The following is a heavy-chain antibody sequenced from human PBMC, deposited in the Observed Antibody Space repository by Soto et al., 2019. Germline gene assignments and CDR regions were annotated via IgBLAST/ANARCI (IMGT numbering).Heavy chain of an antibody. D-gene: IGHD6-13*01. V-gene: IGHV3-30*18. J-gene: IGHJ4*02. CDR3: AKVGQYSSSWGGVDY. CDR1: GFTFSSYG. CDR2: ISYDGSNK. Sequence: QVQLVESGGGVVQPGRSLRLSCAASGFTFSSYGMHWVRQAPGKGLEWVAVISYDGSNKYYADSVKGRFTISRDNSKNTLYLQMNSLRAEDTAVYYCAKVGQYSSSWGGVDYWGQGTLVTVSS.